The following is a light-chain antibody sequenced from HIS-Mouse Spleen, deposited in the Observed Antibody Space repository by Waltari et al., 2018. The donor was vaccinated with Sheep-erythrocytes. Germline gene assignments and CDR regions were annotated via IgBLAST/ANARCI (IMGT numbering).Light chain of an antibody. V-gene: IGLV2-11*01. Sequence: QSALTQPRSVSGSPGQSVTISCTGTSRDLGGYNYVPWYQQHPGKAPKLMIYDVSKRPSGVPDRFSGSKSGNTASLTISGLQAEDEADYYCCSYAGSYNHVFATGTKVTVL. J-gene: IGLJ1*01. CDR2: DVS. CDR3: CSYAGSYNHV. CDR1: SRDLGGYNY.